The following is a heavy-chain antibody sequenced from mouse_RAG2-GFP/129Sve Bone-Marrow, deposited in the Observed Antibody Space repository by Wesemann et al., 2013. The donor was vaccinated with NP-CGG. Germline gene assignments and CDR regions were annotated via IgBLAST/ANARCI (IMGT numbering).Heavy chain of an antibody. CDR3: ATGYFDV. CDR2: IHPNSGNT. Sequence: FTSSWMHWAKQRPGQGLEWIGEIHPNSGNTNYNEKFKGKATLTVDTSSSTAYVDLSSLTSEDSAVYYCATGYFDVWGAGTTVTVSS. J-gene: IGHJ1*01. V-gene: IGHV1S130*01. CDR1: FTSSW.